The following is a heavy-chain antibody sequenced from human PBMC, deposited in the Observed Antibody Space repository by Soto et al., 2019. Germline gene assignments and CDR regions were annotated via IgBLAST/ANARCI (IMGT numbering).Heavy chain of an antibody. CDR2: ISNSGST. D-gene: IGHD2-21*01. V-gene: IGHV4-61*08. J-gene: IGHJ4*02. CDR1: GDSLNRGAYY. Sequence: SETLSLTCTVSGDSLNRGAYYWTWIRQHPGKGLEWIGYISNSGSTNYNPSLKSRVTISLDTSKNQFSLKLSSVTAADTAVYYCARVWGYYFDYWGQGTLVTVSS. CDR3: ARVWGYYFDY.